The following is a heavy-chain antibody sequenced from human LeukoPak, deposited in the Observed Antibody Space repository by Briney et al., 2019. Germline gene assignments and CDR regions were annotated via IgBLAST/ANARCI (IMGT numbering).Heavy chain of an antibody. V-gene: IGHV3-72*01. J-gene: IGHJ4*02. Sequence: GGSLRLSCEGSGFTFSDHHMDWVRQAPGMGLEWVCRGPARNKPNSCSTQYATSVRGRFTISRDDSKNSLYLQISSLTTEDTAMYYCTRVLKTDRGWYTFEFWGQGVLVTVSS. D-gene: IGHD6-19*01. CDR2: ARNKPNSCST. CDR1: GFTFSDHH. CDR3: TRVLKTDRGWYTFEF.